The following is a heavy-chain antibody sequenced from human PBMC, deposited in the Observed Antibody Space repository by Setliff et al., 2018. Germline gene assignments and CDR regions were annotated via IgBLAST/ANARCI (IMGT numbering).Heavy chain of an antibody. D-gene: IGHD6-13*01. CDR3: ATGQHSGSWTLDQ. V-gene: IGHV1-18*01. Sequence: RASVKVSCKASGYTFTCYGINWVRQAPGQGLEWMGWISTSNGNTNYAQKLQGRVTMTTDTSTSTAYMELRSLRSDDTAVYYCATGQHSGSWTLDQWGQGTLVTVSS. CDR1: GYTFTCYG. J-gene: IGHJ4*02. CDR2: ISTSNGNT.